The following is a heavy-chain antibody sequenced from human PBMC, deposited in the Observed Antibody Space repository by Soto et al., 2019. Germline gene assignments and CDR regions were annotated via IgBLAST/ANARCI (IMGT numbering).Heavy chain of an antibody. CDR3: AESAMVRGGGWFDP. V-gene: IGHV3-23*01. CDR1: RFTFSTYA. J-gene: IGHJ5*02. Sequence: EVQLLESGGGLVQPGGSLRLSCAASRFTFSTYAMSWVRQAPGKGLEWVSDISGSGANTYYADSVKGRFTISRDNSKNTLYLQMNSLRAEDTAVYYCAESAMVRGGGWFDPWGQGTPVTSSS. CDR2: ISGSGANT. D-gene: IGHD3-10*01.